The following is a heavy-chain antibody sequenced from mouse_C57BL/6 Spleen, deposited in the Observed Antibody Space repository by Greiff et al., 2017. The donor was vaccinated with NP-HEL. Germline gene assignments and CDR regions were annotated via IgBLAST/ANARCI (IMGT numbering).Heavy chain of an antibody. J-gene: IGHJ4*01. CDR1: GYTFTSYW. CDR3: AREGPYGNDAMGY. Sequence: VQLQQPGTELVKPGASVKLSCKASGYTFTSYWMHWVKQRPGQGLEWIGNINPSNGGTNYNEKFKSKATLTVDKSSSTAYMQLSSLTSEDSAVYYFAREGPYGNDAMGYWGQGTSVTVSS. D-gene: IGHD2-1*01. V-gene: IGHV1-53*01. CDR2: INPSNGGT.